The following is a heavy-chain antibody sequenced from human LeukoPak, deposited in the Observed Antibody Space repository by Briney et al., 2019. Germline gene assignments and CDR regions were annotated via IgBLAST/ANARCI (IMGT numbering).Heavy chain of an antibody. D-gene: IGHD3-10*01. V-gene: IGHV4-4*07. J-gene: IGHJ5*02. CDR1: GGSISSYY. CDR2: IYTSGST. Sequence: SETLSLTCTVSGGSISSYYWSWIRQPAGKGLEWIGRIYTSGSTNYNPSLKSRVTMSLDTSKDQFSLKLSSVTAADTAVYYFARDLERGFGEYYYDPWGQGTLVTVSS. CDR3: ARDLERGFGEYYYDP.